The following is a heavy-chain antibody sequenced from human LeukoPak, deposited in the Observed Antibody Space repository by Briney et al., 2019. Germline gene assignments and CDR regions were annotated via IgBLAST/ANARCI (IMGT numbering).Heavy chain of an antibody. CDR1: GFTFSSYW. J-gene: IGHJ4*02. CDR2: RKRDGSDK. D-gene: IGHD6-19*01. V-gene: IGHV3-7*01. Sequence: PGGSLRLSCSASGFTFSSYWMSWVRQAPGKGLEWVANRKRDGSDKYYVGSVEGRFTISRDNDKNSLYLQMSSLRAEDTAIYYCARALYNRGWYPDYFDSWGQGALVTVSS. CDR3: ARALYNRGWYPDYFDS.